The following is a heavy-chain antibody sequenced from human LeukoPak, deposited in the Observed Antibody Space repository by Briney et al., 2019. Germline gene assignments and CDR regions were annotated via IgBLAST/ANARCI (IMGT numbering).Heavy chain of an antibody. CDR1: GFTFSDYY. V-gene: IGHV3-23*01. CDR3: AKPTTVTADYYYGVDV. J-gene: IGHJ6*02. Sequence: GGSLRLSCAASGFTFSDYYMSWIRQAPGKGLQWVSGISGNGGSTYYADSVKGRFTISRDNSRNTVYLQINSLRAEDTAVYYCAKPTTVTADYYYGVDVWGQGTTVTVSS. D-gene: IGHD4-17*01. CDR2: ISGNGGST.